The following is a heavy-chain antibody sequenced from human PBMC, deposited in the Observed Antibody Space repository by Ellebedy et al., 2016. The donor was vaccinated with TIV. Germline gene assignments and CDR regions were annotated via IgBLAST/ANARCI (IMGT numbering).Heavy chain of an antibody. CDR3: ATAAT. CDR1: GFTFTNYG. J-gene: IGHJ4*02. Sequence: ASVKVSCKAAGFTFTNYGFTWVRQAPGQELEWVGWVSAHNGLTNYAQKLHGGVTMTEDTSTDTAYMELSSLRSEDTAVYYCATAATWGQGTLVTVSS. V-gene: IGHV1-18*01. CDR2: VSAHNGLT.